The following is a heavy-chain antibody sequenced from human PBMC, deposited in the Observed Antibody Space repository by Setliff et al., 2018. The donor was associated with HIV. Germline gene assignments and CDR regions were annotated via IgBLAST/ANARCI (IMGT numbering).Heavy chain of an antibody. CDR1: GYTFTSYG. Sequence: ASVKVSCKASGYTFTSYGISWVRQAPGQGLEWMGWISAYNGNTNYAQKLQGRVTMTTDTSTSTAYMELSSLRSEDTAAYYCATVHISIGWFYWGQGTLVTVSS. CDR3: ATVHISIGWFY. J-gene: IGHJ4*02. V-gene: IGHV1-18*01. CDR2: ISAYNGNT. D-gene: IGHD6-19*01.